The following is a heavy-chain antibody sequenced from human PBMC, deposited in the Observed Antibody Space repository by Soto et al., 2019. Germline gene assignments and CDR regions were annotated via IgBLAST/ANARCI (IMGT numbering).Heavy chain of an antibody. V-gene: IGHV6-1*01. CDR1: GDSVSSNSAA. CDR2: TYYRSKWYN. J-gene: IGHJ6*03. Sequence: QVQLQQSGPGLVKPSQTLSLTCAISGDSVSSNSAAWNWIRQSPSRGLEWLGRTYYRSKWYNDYAVSVKSRITIHSDTSKNQFSLQLNSVTHEETAVYYCARDLHYYGSGSPSHYYYYMDVWGKGTTVTVSS. CDR3: ARDLHYYGSGSPSHYYYYMDV. D-gene: IGHD3-10*01.